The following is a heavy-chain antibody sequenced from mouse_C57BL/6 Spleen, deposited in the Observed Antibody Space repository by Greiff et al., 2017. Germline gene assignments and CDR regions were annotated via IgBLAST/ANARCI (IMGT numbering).Heavy chain of an antibody. D-gene: IGHD4-1*01. CDR1: GYTFTGCW. J-gene: IGHJ2*01. Sequence: QVQLQQSGAELMKPGASVKLSCKATGYTFTGCWLEWVKRRPGRGLEWIGVVLPGSGSTNYNEKFKGKTTFPADTSSNTAYMQLSSLTTADSAVYYGARLAPSGTKDYWGQGTTLTVSS. V-gene: IGHV1-9*01. CDR3: ARLAPSGTKDY. CDR2: VLPGSGST.